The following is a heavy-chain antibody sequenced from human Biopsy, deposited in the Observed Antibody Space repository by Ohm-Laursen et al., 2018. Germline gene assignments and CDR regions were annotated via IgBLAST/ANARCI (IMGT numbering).Heavy chain of an antibody. CDR2: INPHSGTT. CDR1: GYTFTGQY. V-gene: IGHV1-2*02. CDR3: AKGQDLRGGAEYFQH. Sequence: ASVKVSCKASGYTFTGQYLHWVRQVPGQGLEWMGWINPHSGTTKFAQDFQGRVTMTRDTSITTAYMELRRPRSDDTAVYYCAKGQDLRGGAEYFQHWGQGALVTVSS. J-gene: IGHJ1*01. D-gene: IGHD2-15*01.